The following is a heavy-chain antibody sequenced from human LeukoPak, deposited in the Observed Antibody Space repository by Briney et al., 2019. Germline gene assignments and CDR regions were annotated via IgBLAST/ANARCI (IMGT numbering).Heavy chain of an antibody. CDR1: GFTFSSFT. CDR2: IGSSSRYI. D-gene: IGHD1-26*01. Sequence: GGSLRLSCAASGFTFSSFTMNWVRHAPGKGLEWVSSIGSSSRYIYYGDSVMGRFTISRDNAKNSLYLQMNSLRAEDTAVYYCARGGSDPVSGRYYGGGAFDIWGQGTMVTVSS. J-gene: IGHJ3*02. V-gene: IGHV3-21*01. CDR3: ARGGSDPVSGRYYGGGAFDI.